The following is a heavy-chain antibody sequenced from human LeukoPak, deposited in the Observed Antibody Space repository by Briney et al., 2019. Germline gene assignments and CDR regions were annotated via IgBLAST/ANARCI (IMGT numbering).Heavy chain of an antibody. Sequence: PGGSLRLSCAASGFTFSNAWMNWVRQAPGKGLEWVSAISGSGGSTNYADSVKGRFTISRDNSKNTLYLQMNSLRAEDTAVYYCAKGGDGYYYYGTDVWGQGTTVTVSS. D-gene: IGHD5-24*01. J-gene: IGHJ6*02. CDR2: ISGSGGST. CDR3: AKGGDGYYYYGTDV. CDR1: GFTFSNAW. V-gene: IGHV3-23*01.